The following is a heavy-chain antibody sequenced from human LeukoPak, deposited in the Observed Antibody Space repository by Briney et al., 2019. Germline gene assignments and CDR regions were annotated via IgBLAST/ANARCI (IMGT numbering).Heavy chain of an antibody. D-gene: IGHD3-10*01. CDR3: AKDQGVRGVKNYYGMEV. CDR2: ISYDGSNK. J-gene: IGHJ6*02. CDR1: GFTFSSSG. V-gene: IGHV3-30*18. Sequence: PGGSLRLSCAPSGFTFSSSGMHWVRQAPGKGLEWVALISYDGSNKYYADSVKGRFTISRDNSKNTLYLQMNSLRAEDTAVYYCAKDQGVRGVKNYYGMEVWGQGTTVTVSS.